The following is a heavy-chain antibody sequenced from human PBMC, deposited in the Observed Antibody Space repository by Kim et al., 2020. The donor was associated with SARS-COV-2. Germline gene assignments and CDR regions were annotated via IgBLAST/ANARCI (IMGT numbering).Heavy chain of an antibody. CDR1: GGSISSYY. D-gene: IGHD2-15*01. CDR2: IYYSGST. CDR3: ARGSRVGGGFDY. V-gene: IGHV4-59*13. Sequence: SETLSLTCTVSGGSISSYYWSWIRQPPGKGLEWIGYIYYSGSTNYNPSLKSRVTISVDTSKNQFSLKLSSVTAADTAVYYCARGSRVGGGFDYWGQGTLVTVSS. J-gene: IGHJ4*02.